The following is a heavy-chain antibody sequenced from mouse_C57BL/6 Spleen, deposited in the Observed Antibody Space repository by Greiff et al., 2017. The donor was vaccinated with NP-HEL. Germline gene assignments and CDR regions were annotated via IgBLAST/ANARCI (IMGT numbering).Heavy chain of an antibody. CDR3: ARSPYYYGSSYHFDY. CDR1: GYTFTSYW. J-gene: IGHJ2*01. CDR2: IDPSDSEP. D-gene: IGHD1-1*01. Sequence: QVQLQQPGAELVRPGSSVKLSCKASGYTFTSYWMHWVKQRPIQGLEWIGNIDPSDSEPHYNQKFKDTATLTVDKSSSTAYMQLISLTSEDSAVYYCARSPYYYGSSYHFDYWGQGTTLTVSS. V-gene: IGHV1-52*01.